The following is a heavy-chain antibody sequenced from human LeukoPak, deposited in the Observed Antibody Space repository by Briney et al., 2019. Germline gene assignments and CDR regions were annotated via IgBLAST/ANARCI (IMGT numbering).Heavy chain of an antibody. D-gene: IGHD2-2*01. CDR2: ISGSTSTT. CDR3: ARDQFYCSSTSCYLSYYYGMDV. V-gene: IGHV3-23*01. J-gene: IGHJ6*02. Sequence: PGGSLTLSCAASGFTFSSFVLSWVRQAPGKGLEWVSGISGSTSTTYYADSVKGRFSISRDNSKNTLYLQVHSLRAEDTAVYYCARDQFYCSSTSCYLSYYYGMDVWGQGTTVTVSS. CDR1: GFTFSSFV.